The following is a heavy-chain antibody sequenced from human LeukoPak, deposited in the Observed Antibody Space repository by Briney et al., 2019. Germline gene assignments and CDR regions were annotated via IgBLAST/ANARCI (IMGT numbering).Heavy chain of an antibody. CDR3: ARHRALVYYYDSRADAFDL. CDR2: IYHSGST. Sequence: SGTLSLTCAVSGGSISSSNWWSGVRPPPGKGLEWIGEIYHSGSTNYNPSLKSRVTISVDTSKNQFSLKLSSVTAADTAVYYCARHRALVYYYDSRADAFDLWGQGTMVTVSS. CDR1: GGSISSSNW. D-gene: IGHD3-22*01. J-gene: IGHJ3*01. V-gene: IGHV4-4*02.